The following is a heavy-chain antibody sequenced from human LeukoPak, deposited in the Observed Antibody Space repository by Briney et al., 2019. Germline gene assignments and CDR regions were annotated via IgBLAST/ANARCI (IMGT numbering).Heavy chain of an antibody. J-gene: IGHJ4*02. D-gene: IGHD6-13*01. CDR2: IYHSGST. Sequence: SETLSLTCTVSGGSISSYYWSWIRQPPGKGLEWIGYIYHSGSTYYNPSLKSLVTISVDRSKNQFSLKLSSVTAADTAVYYCARVSSSSWYYFDYWGQGTLVTVSS. CDR3: ARVSSSSWYYFDY. V-gene: IGHV4-59*12. CDR1: GGSISSYY.